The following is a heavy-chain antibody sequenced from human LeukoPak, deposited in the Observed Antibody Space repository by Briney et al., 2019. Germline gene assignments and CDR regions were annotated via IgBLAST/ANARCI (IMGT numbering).Heavy chain of an antibody. CDR2: IYTSGGT. D-gene: IGHD6-19*01. J-gene: IGHJ4*02. CDR1: GGSISSYY. CDR3: ARAEYSSGSVPFDY. Sequence: PSETLSLTCTVSGGSISSYYWSWIRQPAGKGLEWIGRIYTSGGTNYNPSLPRRVTMSVDTSKNQFTLKLSSVTAADTAVYYCARAEYSSGSVPFDYWGQGTLVTVSS. V-gene: IGHV4-4*07.